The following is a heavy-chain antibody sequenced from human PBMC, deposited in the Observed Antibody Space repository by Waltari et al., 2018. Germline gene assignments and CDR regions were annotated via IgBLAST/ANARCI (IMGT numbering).Heavy chain of an antibody. J-gene: IGHJ3*02. Sequence: QVQLQQWGAGLLKPSETLSLTCAVYGGSFSGYYWSWTPPPPGKGLEWIGEISHSGTTKYNPSLKSRVTISLDTSKNQFSLKLSSVTAADTAVYYCARQEIIVEVTGDGFDIWGQGTMVTVSS. CDR1: GGSFSGYY. D-gene: IGHD2-21*02. CDR2: ISHSGTT. V-gene: IGHV4-34*01. CDR3: ARQEIIVEVTGDGFDI.